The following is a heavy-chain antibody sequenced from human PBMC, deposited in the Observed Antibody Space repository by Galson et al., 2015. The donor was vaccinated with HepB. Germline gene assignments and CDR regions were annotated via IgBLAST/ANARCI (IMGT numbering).Heavy chain of an antibody. J-gene: IGHJ6*02. CDR3: AKGDVWGAAARNPGMDV. V-gene: IGHV3-23*01. CDR1: GFTFSNYA. D-gene: IGHD3-16*01. Sequence: SLRLSCAASGFTFSNYAMTWVRQAPGKGLEWVSSISAGGDTTYYADSVKGRFTISRDNAKKVLSLRTNSLRAEDTAVYYCAKGDVWGAAARNPGMDVWGQETTVTVAS. CDR2: ISAGGDTT.